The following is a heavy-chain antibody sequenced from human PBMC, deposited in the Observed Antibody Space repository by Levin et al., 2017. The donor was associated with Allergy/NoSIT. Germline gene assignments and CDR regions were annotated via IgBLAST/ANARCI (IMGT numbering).Heavy chain of an antibody. CDR2: INQDGSEK. CDR3: ARGLEAGYSSGWYPHH. Sequence: GGSLRLSCAASGFTFSSYWMTWVRQAPGKGLEWVANINQDGSEKYYVDSVKGRFTISRDNAKKSLYLQMNSLRGEDTAVYACARGLEAGYSSGWYPHHWGRGTLVTVSS. D-gene: IGHD6-19*01. CDR1: GFTFSSYW. J-gene: IGHJ4*02. V-gene: IGHV3-7*03.